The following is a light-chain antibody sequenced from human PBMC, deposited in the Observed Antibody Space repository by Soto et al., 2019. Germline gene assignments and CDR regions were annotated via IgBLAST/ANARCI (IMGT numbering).Light chain of an antibody. V-gene: IGLV2-14*03. CDR3: SSYTNSNTYVV. J-gene: IGLJ2*01. Sequence: QSALTQPASVSGSPGQSITISCTGTSSDVGGYNYVSWYQQHPGKVPKLMIYDASNRPLGISNRFSGSKSGNTGSLTISGLQAEDEADYYCSSYTNSNTYVVFGGGTKVTVL. CDR2: DAS. CDR1: SSDVGGYNY.